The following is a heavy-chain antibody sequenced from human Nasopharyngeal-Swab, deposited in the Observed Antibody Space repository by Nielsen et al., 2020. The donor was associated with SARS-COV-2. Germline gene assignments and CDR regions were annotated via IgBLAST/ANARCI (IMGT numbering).Heavy chain of an antibody. CDR1: GFTSSSYA. CDR3: AARGYSGYDDYFDY. Sequence: GASLQISCAASGFTSSSYAMHWVRQAPGRGLEWVAVISYDGSNKYYADSVKGRFTISRDNSKNTLYLQMNSLRAEDTAVYYCAARGYSGYDDYFDYWGQGTLVTVSS. J-gene: IGHJ4*02. CDR2: ISYDGSNK. D-gene: IGHD5-12*01. V-gene: IGHV3-30-3*01.